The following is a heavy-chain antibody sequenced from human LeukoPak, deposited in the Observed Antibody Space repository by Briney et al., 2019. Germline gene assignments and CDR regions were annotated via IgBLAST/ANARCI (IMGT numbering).Heavy chain of an antibody. D-gene: IGHD6-13*01. CDR1: GYRFTSYW. J-gene: IGHJ4*02. CDR2: IYSGDSDT. CDR3: ARSLSSSWYYSGY. Sequence: GESLKISCKGSGYRFTSYWIGWVRQMPGKGLEWMGIIYSGDSDTRYSPSFQGQVTISADKSISTAYLQWSSLKASDTAMYYCARSLSSSWYYSGYWGQGTLVTVSS. V-gene: IGHV5-51*01.